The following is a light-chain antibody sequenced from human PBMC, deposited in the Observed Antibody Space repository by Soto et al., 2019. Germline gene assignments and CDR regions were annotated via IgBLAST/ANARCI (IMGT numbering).Light chain of an antibody. J-gene: IGKJ1*01. V-gene: IGKV3-20*01. Sequence: EIVLTQSPGTLSLSPGERATLSCRASQSVSSSYLAWYQQKHGQAPRLLIYGASSRATGIPDRFSGSGSGTDFTLTISRLEPEDFAVYYCQQYGSSPRTLGQGTKVDIK. CDR2: GAS. CDR3: QQYGSSPRT. CDR1: QSVSSSY.